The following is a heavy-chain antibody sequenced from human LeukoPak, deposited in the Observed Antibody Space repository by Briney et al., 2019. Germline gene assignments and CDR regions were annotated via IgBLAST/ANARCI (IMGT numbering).Heavy chain of an antibody. D-gene: IGHD6-19*01. CDR2: ISGSDGST. J-gene: IGHJ6*02. CDR3: AKGLGGWGYGMDV. CDR1: GFTFSTYA. V-gene: IGHV3-23*01. Sequence: GGSLRLSCAPSGFTFSTYAMSWVRQAPGGGLEWVSSISGSDGSTYYADSVKGRFTISRDNSKNTLYLQMDSLRAEDTAVYYCAKGLGGWGYGMDVWGQGTTVTVSS.